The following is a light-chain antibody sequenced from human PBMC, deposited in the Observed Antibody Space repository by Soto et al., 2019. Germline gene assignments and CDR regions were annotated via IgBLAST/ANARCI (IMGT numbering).Light chain of an antibody. CDR3: QQSYRTPHT. CDR2: DAS. V-gene: IGKV3-11*01. J-gene: IGKJ2*01. Sequence: EIVLTQSPATLSLSPGERATLSCRASQSVSSYLAWYQQKPGQAPRLLIYDASNRATGIPARFSGSGSGTDFTLTISRLQPEDFATYYCQQSYRTPHTFGQGTKLETK. CDR1: QSVSSY.